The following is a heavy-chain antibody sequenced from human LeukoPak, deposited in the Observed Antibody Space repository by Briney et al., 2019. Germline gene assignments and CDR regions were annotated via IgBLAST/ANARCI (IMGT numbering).Heavy chain of an antibody. CDR1: GYTFTAYY. CDR3: ARSMTTVTTSDH. CDR2: INPNGGGT. J-gene: IGHJ4*02. D-gene: IGHD4-17*01. V-gene: IGHV1-2*02. Sequence: GASVKVSCKASGYTFTAYYMHWVRQAPGQGLEWMGWINPNGGGTNYAQKFQGRVTITRDTSISTSYMELSRLTSDDTAVYYCARSMTTVTTSDHWGQGTLVTVSS.